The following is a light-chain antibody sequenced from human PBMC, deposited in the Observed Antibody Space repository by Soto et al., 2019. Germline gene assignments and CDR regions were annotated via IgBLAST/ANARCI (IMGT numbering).Light chain of an antibody. CDR1: QSITNY. CDR2: DAS. Sequence: EILLTQSPATLSLSPGERATLSCRASQSITNYLNWFQQKPGHGPRLLIFDASNRATGTPPRFSGSGSGTDFTLTISSLEPEDLAVYYCQQHSNWPGLITFGQGTRLEIK. J-gene: IGKJ5*01. V-gene: IGKV3-11*01. CDR3: QQHSNWPGLIT.